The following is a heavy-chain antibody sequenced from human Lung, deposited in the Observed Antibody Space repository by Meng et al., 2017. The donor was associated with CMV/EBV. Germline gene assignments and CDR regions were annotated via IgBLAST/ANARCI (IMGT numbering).Heavy chain of an antibody. Sequence: GGSLKIXCAASGFTFSSYSMNWVRQAPGKGLEWVSSISSSSSYIYYADSVKGRFTISRDNAKNSLYLQMNSLRAEDTAVYYCARDAVRYCSSTSCYGPPKQQLVEYDYXDQGXLVTVSS. CDR1: GFTFSSYS. D-gene: IGHD2-2*01. V-gene: IGHV3-21*01. J-gene: IGHJ4*02. CDR3: ARDAVRYCSSTSCYGPPKQQLVEYDY. CDR2: ISSSSSYI.